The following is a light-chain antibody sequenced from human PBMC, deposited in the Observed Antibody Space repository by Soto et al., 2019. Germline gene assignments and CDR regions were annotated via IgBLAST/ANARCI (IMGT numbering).Light chain of an antibody. J-gene: IGKJ2*01. CDR1: QSVRSTY. Sequence: EIVLTQSPGTLSFSPGERATLSCRASQSVRSTYLAWYQQKPGQAPRLLIYGASSRAAGIPDRFSGSGSGTDFTLTISRLEPEDFAVYYCQQYGGSTYTFGQGTKVDIK. CDR2: GAS. CDR3: QQYGGSTYT. V-gene: IGKV3-20*01.